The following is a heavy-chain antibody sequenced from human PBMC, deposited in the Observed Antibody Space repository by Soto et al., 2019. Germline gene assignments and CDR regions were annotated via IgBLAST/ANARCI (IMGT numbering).Heavy chain of an antibody. CDR2: ISGSGGST. D-gene: IGHD3-3*01. V-gene: IGHV3-23*01. CDR3: AKDGRFLEWLFDY. Sequence: VGSLRLSCAASGFTFSGYAMSWVRQAPGKGLEWVSAISGSGGSTYYADSVKGRFTISRDNSKNTLYLQMNSLRAEDTAVYYCAKDGRFLEWLFDYWGQGTLVTVSS. J-gene: IGHJ4*02. CDR1: GFTFSGYA.